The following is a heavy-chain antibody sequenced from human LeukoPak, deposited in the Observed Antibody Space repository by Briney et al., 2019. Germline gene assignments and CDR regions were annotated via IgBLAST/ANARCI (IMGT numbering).Heavy chain of an antibody. CDR3: AKDSTWYYYGSGSYFDY. J-gene: IGHJ4*02. CDR2: ISSSSSTI. D-gene: IGHD3-10*01. CDR1: GFTFSSCS. V-gene: IGHV3-48*04. Sequence: PGGSLRLSCAASGFTFSSCSMNWVRQAPGKGLEWVSYISSSSSTIYYADSVKGRFTISRDNAKNSLYLQMNSLRAEDTAVYYCAKDSTWYYYGSGSYFDYWGQGTLVTISS.